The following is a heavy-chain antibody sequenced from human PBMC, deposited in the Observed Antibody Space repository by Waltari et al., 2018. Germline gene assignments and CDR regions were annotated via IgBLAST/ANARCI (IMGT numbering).Heavy chain of an antibody. D-gene: IGHD1-1*01. CDR3: ARSVSGQYGDAFDI. CDR1: GFTFRTYK. V-gene: IGHV3-21*01. CDR2: IIASSSYL. J-gene: IGHJ3*02. Sequence: EEQLVESGGGLVQPGGSLRLSCLASGFTFRTYKINWVRQATGKWLEWVSSIIASSSYLYYGDSVKGRFAISRDNAKNSLYLHMNSLRAEDTAVYYCARSVSGQYGDAFDIWGQGTRVTVSS.